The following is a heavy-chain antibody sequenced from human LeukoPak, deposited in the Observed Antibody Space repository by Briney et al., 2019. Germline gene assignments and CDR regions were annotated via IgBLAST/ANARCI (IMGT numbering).Heavy chain of an antibody. CDR2: ISSSGSTI. V-gene: IGHV3-11*01. CDR1: GFTFSDYY. CDR3: ARDSGPWSSSFEPYFDY. Sequence: AGGSLRLSCAASGFTFSDYYMSWIRQAPGKGREWVSYISSSGSTIYYADSVKGRFTISRDNAKNSLYLQMNSLRAEDTAVYYCARDSGPWSSSFEPYFDYWGQGTLVTVSS. D-gene: IGHD6-6*01. J-gene: IGHJ4*02.